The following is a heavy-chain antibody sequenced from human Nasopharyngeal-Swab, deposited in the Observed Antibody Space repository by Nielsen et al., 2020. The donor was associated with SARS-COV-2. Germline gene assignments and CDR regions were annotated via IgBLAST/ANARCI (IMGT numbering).Heavy chain of an antibody. Sequence: GGSLRLSCAASGFIFRNYYMSWIRQAPGKGLEWVSFISGGGGNTDYADSVRGRFTISRDNAKNSLYLQMNSPRAEDTAVYYCARTTEYSSSYGGGFVAFDIWGLGTMVTVSS. V-gene: IGHV3-11*01. CDR1: GFIFRNYY. CDR3: ARTTEYSSSYGGGFVAFDI. J-gene: IGHJ3*02. D-gene: IGHD6-19*01. CDR2: ISGGGGNT.